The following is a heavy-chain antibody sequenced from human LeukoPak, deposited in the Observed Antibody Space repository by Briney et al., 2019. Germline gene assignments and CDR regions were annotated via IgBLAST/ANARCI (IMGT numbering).Heavy chain of an antibody. D-gene: IGHD7-27*01. V-gene: IGHV3-23*01. CDR2: ISGSGGST. J-gene: IGHJ4*02. CDR1: GFTFSSYA. Sequence: GGSLRLSCAASGFTFSSYAMNWVRQAPGKGLEWVSGISGSGGSTYYADSVEGRFTTSRDNSKNTLYLQMNSLRAEDTAVYYCAKVPGPGPYDYWGQGTLVTVSS. CDR3: AKVPGPGPYDY.